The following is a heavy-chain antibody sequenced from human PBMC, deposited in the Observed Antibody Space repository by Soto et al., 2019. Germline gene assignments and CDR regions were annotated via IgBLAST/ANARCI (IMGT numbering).Heavy chain of an antibody. D-gene: IGHD2-2*01. V-gene: IGHV1-46*01. CDR3: VTEPPNTIQKPGFDY. CDR2: ISRSGDST. CDR1: AYTLINYY. J-gene: IGHJ4*02. Sequence: QVQLVQSGAEVKKPGASVKVSCKASAYTLINYYIHWVRQAPGQGLEWMGIISRSGDSTTYAQKFQGRATVTREPATSTVYMEVSGLRSQDTAVYYCVTEPPNTIQKPGFDYWGQGTLVTVSS.